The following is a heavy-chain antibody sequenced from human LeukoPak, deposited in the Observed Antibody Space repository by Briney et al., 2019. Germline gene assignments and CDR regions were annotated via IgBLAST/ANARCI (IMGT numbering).Heavy chain of an antibody. D-gene: IGHD3-22*01. CDR2: INPNSGGT. CDR3: ARDLHCDSSGYWGY. CDR1: GYTFTGYY. J-gene: IGHJ4*02. V-gene: IGHV1-2*02. Sequence: ASVKVSCKASGYTFTGYYMHWVRQAPGQGLEWMGWINPNSGGTNYAQKFQGRVTMTRDTSISTAYMELSRLRSDDTAVYYCARDLHCDSSGYWGYWGQGTLVTVSS.